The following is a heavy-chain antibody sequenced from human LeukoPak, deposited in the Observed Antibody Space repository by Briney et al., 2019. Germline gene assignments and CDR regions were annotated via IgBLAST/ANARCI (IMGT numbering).Heavy chain of an antibody. D-gene: IGHD2-15*01. Sequence: PSETLSLTCTVSGGSISSSSYYWGWIRQPPGKGLEWIGYIYYSGSTNYNPSLKSRVTISVDTSKNQFPLKLSSVTAADTAVYYCARVVGGSCYSGCWFDPWGQGTLVTVSS. V-gene: IGHV4-61*05. CDR1: GGSISSSSYY. CDR3: ARVVGGSCYSGCWFDP. J-gene: IGHJ5*02. CDR2: IYYSGST.